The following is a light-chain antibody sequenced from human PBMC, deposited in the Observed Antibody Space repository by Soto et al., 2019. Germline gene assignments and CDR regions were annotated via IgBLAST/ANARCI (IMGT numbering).Light chain of an antibody. CDR2: KAS. CDR3: QEYDGVPWT. V-gene: IGKV1-5*03. Sequence: DIQMTQSPSTLSAYVGDRVTITCRASQSISTWLAWYQQKPGKAPNLLIYKASSLQNGIPSTFSGSGSATDLTRTISSLQTGGVVTYYCQEYDGVPWTFGQGTKVEIK. CDR1: QSISTW. J-gene: IGKJ1*01.